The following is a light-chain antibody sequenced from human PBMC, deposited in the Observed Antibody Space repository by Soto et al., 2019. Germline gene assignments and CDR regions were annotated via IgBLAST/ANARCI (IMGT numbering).Light chain of an antibody. CDR3: AAWDGSLNTWV. CDR1: SSNIGSHT. Sequence: QSVLTQPPSASGTPGQRVSISCSGGSSNIGSHTVTWYQQLPGTAPRLLIYTNIQRASGVPDRFSGSKSGTSASLAISGLQSEDEADYYCAAWDGSLNTWVFGGGTKLTVL. V-gene: IGLV1-44*01. CDR2: TNI. J-gene: IGLJ3*02.